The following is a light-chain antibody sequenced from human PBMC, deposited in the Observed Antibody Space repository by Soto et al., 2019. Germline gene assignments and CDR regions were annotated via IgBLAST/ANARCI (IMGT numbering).Light chain of an antibody. Sequence: IQMTQSPSSLSASVGDRVTITCRASQSIISYLNWYQQKPGKAPKLLIYAASSLQSGVPSRFSGSGSGTDFTLTISCLQSEDFATYYCQQYYSYPLITFGQGTLLEV. CDR1: QSIISY. J-gene: IGKJ5*01. CDR3: QQYYSYPLIT. CDR2: AAS. V-gene: IGKV1-39*01.